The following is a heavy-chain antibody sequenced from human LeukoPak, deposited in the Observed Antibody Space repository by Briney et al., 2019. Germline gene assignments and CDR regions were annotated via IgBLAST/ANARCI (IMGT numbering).Heavy chain of an antibody. V-gene: IGHV4-59*01. CDR1: GGSISSYY. J-gene: IGHJ4*02. CDR3: ASNGYSSGWYGTFDY. Sequence: SETLSLTCTVSGGSISSYYWSWIRQPPGKGLEWIGYIYYSGSTNYNPSLKGRVTISVDTSKNQFSLKLSSVTAADTAVYYCASNGYSSGWYGTFDYWGQGTLVTVSS. D-gene: IGHD6-19*01. CDR2: IYYSGST.